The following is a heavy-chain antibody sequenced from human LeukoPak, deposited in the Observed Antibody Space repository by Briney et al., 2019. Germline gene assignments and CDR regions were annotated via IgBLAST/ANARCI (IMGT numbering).Heavy chain of an antibody. Sequence: PGGSLRLSCAASGYSFSSKWMHWVRQAPGKGLVWVSGMNSDGSITGYTDSVKGRFTISRDNAENTLFLQMNSLRVEDTAVYYCVMEVATGYWGQGTLVTVSS. CDR1: GYSFSSKW. V-gene: IGHV3-74*01. D-gene: IGHD1-1*01. J-gene: IGHJ1*01. CDR2: MNSDGSIT. CDR3: VMEVATGY.